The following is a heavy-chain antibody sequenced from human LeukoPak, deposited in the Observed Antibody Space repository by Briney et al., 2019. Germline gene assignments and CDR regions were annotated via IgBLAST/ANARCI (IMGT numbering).Heavy chain of an antibody. CDR3: SRVRSGNDFDF. CDR2: IRSKGYGGTT. D-gene: IGHD3-10*01. Sequence: GGSLRLSCITSGFTFCDHAMSWVRQAPGKGLEWVGFIRSKGYGGTTEYAASVKGRITISRDDSKSIAYLQMNSLKAEDTAVYYCSRVRSGNDFDFWGRGTLVSVSS. V-gene: IGHV3-49*04. CDR1: GFTFCDHA. J-gene: IGHJ4*02.